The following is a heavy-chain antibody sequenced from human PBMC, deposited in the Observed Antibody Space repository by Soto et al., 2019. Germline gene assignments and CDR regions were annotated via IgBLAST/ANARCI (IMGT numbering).Heavy chain of an antibody. Sequence: QLQLQESGPGLVKPSGTLFLTCGVSGGSLSTPVWWSWVRLPPGKGLEWIVEVFHSGSANYDTALQSRVTISLDKSTNQFSLRLSSVTAADTAVYYCARKAWTRLDYWGQGALVTVSS. CDR2: VFHSGSA. J-gene: IGHJ4*02. CDR3: ARKAWTRLDY. CDR1: GGSLSTPVW. V-gene: IGHV4-4*02. D-gene: IGHD1-1*01.